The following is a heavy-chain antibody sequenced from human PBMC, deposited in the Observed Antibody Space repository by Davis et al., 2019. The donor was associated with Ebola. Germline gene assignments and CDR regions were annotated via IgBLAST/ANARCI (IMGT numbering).Heavy chain of an antibody. CDR2: IYSGGST. V-gene: IGHV3-53*01. J-gene: IGHJ4*02. CDR3: AKHGNGWYELDF. D-gene: IGHD6-19*01. CDR1: GFTVSSNY. Sequence: GGSLRLSCAASGFTVSSNYMSWVRQAPGKGLEWVSVIYSGGSTYYADSVKGRFTISRDNSKNTLFLQMNSLRADDTAIYYCAKHGNGWYELDFWGQGTLVTVSS.